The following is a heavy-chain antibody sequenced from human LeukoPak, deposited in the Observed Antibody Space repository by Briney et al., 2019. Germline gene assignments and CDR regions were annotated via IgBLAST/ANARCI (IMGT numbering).Heavy chain of an antibody. D-gene: IGHD5-12*01. Sequence: PGGSLRLSCAASGFTFSSYAMSWVRQAPGKGLEWVSAISGSGGSTYYADSVKGRFTISRDNSKNTLYLQMNSLRAEDTAVYYCANGRKTIVATMYFDYWGQGTLVTVSS. CDR2: ISGSGGST. CDR1: GFTFSSYA. J-gene: IGHJ4*02. CDR3: ANGRKTIVATMYFDY. V-gene: IGHV3-23*01.